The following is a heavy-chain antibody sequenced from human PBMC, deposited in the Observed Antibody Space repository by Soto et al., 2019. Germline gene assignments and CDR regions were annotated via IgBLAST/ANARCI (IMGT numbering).Heavy chain of an antibody. D-gene: IGHD3-10*01. CDR2: MNPNSGNT. CDR3: ARGNMVRGVSDYYYYMDV. J-gene: IGHJ6*03. Sequence: ASVKVSCKASGYTFTSYDINWVRQATGQGLEWMGWMNPNSGNTGYAQKFQGRVTMTRNTSISTAYMELSSLRSEDTAVYYCARGNMVRGVSDYYYYMDVWGKGTTVTVSS. CDR1: GYTFTSYD. V-gene: IGHV1-8*01.